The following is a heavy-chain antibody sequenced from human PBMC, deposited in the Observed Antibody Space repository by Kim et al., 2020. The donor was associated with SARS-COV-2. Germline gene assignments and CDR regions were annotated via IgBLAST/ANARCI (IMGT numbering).Heavy chain of an antibody. CDR3: VKTVGQYYYYYGMDV. D-gene: IGHD3-10*01. Sequence: GGSLRLSCAASGFIFINYAMCWVRQAPGMGLEWVSAISGSGGSPYYADSVKGRFTISRDNSKNTMYLQMSSLRAEDTAVYYCVKTVGQYYYYYGMDVWGQGTTVTVSS. CDR2: ISGSGGSP. V-gene: IGHV3-23*01. J-gene: IGHJ6*02. CDR1: GFIFINYA.